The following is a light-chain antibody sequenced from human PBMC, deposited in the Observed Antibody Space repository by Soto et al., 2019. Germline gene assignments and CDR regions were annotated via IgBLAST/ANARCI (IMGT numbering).Light chain of an antibody. CDR1: SSDVGGYDY. CDR2: DVS. CDR3: CSFAGSYTYV. Sequence: QSALTQPPSASGSPGQSVTISCTGTSSDVGGYDYVSWYQQHPGKAPKLIIYDVSERPSGVPDRFSGSKFGNTASLTISGLQAEDEADYSCCSFAGSYTYVFGTGTKLTVL. J-gene: IGLJ1*01. V-gene: IGLV2-11*01.